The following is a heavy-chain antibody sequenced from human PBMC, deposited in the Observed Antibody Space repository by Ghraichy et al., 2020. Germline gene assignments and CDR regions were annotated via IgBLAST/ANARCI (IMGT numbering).Heavy chain of an antibody. CDR2: IYYSGST. CDR1: GGSISSYY. V-gene: IGHV4-59*08. D-gene: IGHD3-22*01. CDR3: ARHPDPYYYDSSGYEDPYYFDY. Sequence: SETPSLTCTVSGGSISSYYWSWIRQPPGKGLEWIGYIYYSGSTNYNPSLKSRVTISVDTSKNQFSLKLSSVTAADTAVYYCARHPDPYYYDSSGYEDPYYFDYWGQGTLVTVSS. J-gene: IGHJ4*02.